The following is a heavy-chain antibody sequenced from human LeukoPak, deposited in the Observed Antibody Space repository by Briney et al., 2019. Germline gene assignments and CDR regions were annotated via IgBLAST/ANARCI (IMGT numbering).Heavy chain of an antibody. D-gene: IGHD3-22*01. J-gene: IGHJ3*02. V-gene: IGHV3-23*01. CDR1: GFTFSSYG. CDR3: ARGHYDSSGSTLFDI. CDR2: ISGSGGST. Sequence: GGSLRLSCAASGFTFSSYGMSWVRQAPGKGLEWVSAISGSGGSTYYADSVKGRFTISRDNAKNSLYLQMNSLRAEDTALYYCARGHYDSSGSTLFDIWGQGTMVTVSS.